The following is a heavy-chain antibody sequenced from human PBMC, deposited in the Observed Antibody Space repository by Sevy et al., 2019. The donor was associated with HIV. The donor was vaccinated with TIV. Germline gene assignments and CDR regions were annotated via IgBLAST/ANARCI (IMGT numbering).Heavy chain of an antibody. J-gene: IGHJ4*02. CDR2: ISYDGSNK. V-gene: IGHV3-30-3*01. Sequence: GGSLRLSCAASGFTFSSYAMHWVRQAPGKGLEWVAVISYDGSNKYYAHSVKGRFTISRDNSKNTLYLQMNSLRAEDTAVYYCARGRVVMNYFDYWGQGTLVTVSS. CDR3: ARGRVVMNYFDY. D-gene: IGHD3-22*01. CDR1: GFTFSSYA.